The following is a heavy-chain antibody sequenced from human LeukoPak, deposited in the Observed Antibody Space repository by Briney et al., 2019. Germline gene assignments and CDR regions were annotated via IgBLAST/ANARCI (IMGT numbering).Heavy chain of an antibody. D-gene: IGHD5-18*01. V-gene: IGHV3-30-3*01. CDR1: GFTFSSYA. Sequence: PGGSLRLSCAASGFTFSSYAMHWVRQAPGKGLEWVAVISYDGSNKYYADSVKGRFTISRDNSKNTLYLQMNSLRAEDTAVYYCASAQNSVDTAWDCWGQGTLVTVSS. J-gene: IGHJ4*02. CDR2: ISYDGSNK. CDR3: ASAQNSVDTAWDC.